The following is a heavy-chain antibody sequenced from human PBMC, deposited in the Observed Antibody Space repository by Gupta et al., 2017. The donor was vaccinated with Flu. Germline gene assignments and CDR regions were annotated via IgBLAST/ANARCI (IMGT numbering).Heavy chain of an antibody. D-gene: IGHD4-17*01. Sequence: EVQLEESGGDLVKPGGCLRLSCAASGFTFKSYSMNGVRQAPGNGLEWVSSISGSGGYIYYADSVKGRFTISRDNAKNSLYLQMNSLRAEDTAVYYCAGEVLAGPTAYDYWGQGTLVTVSS. CDR1: GFTFKSYS. J-gene: IGHJ4*02. CDR3: AGEVLAGPTAYDY. V-gene: IGHV3-21*01. CDR2: ISGSGGYI.